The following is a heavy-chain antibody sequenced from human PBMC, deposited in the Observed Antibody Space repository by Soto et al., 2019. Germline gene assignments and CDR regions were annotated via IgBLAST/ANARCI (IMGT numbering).Heavy chain of an antibody. CDR2: ISYDGSNK. Sequence: PGGSLRLSCAASGFTFSSYGMHWVRQAPGKGLEWVAVISYDGSNKYYADSVKGRFTISRDNSKNTLYLQMNSLRAEDTAVYYCAKDHYDSSGYYSFDYWGQGTLVTVSS. CDR1: GFTFSSYG. J-gene: IGHJ4*02. D-gene: IGHD3-22*01. CDR3: AKDHYDSSGYYSFDY. V-gene: IGHV3-30*18.